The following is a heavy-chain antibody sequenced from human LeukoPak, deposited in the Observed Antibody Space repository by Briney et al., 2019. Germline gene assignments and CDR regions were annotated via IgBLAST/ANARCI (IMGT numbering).Heavy chain of an antibody. V-gene: IGHV3-7*03. CDR2: IKQDGSET. J-gene: IGHJ4*02. D-gene: IGHD2-21*02. Sequence: GGSLRLSCAASGFTFNTYGMSWVRQAPGKGLEWVANIKQDGSETYYVDSVKGRFTISRDNAKNSLYLQMNSLRTEDTALYYCAKGSRAYCGGDCYPDYWGQGTLVTVSS. CDR1: GFTFNTYG. CDR3: AKGSRAYCGGDCYPDY.